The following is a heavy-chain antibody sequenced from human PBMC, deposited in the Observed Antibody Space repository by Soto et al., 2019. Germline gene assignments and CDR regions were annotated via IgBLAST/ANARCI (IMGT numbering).Heavy chain of an antibody. J-gene: IGHJ4*02. D-gene: IGHD5-18*01. V-gene: IGHV4-31*03. CDR2: IYYSGST. Sequence: QVQLQESGPGLVKPSQTLSLPCTVSGGSISSGGYYWSWIRQHPGKGLERIGYIYYSGSTYYNPSLKSRVTISVDASKNQFSLKLSSVTAADTAVYYCARGRKLLGGYGDYFDSWGQGTLVTVSS. CDR3: ARGRKLLGGYGDYFDS. CDR1: GGSISSGGYY.